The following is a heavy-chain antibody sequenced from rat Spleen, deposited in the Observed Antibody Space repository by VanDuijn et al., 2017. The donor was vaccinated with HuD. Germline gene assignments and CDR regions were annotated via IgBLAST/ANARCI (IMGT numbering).Heavy chain of an antibody. CDR1: GFTFSDYN. V-gene: IGHV5-29*01. Sequence: EVQLVESGGGLVQPGRSLRLSCVASGFTFSDYNMAWVRQAPTKGLEWVATISYDGSSTYYRDSVKGRFTISRDNAKSTLYLQMDSLRSEDTATYYCARHGYYFDYWGQGVMVTVSS. CDR3: ARHGYYFDY. J-gene: IGHJ2*01. CDR2: ISYDGSST.